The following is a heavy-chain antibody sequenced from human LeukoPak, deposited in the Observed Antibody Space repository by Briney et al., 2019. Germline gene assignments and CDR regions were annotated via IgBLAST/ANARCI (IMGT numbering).Heavy chain of an antibody. V-gene: IGHV1-2*02. J-gene: IGHJ4*02. D-gene: IGHD3-10*01. Sequence: ASVKVSCKASGYTFSTYYMHWVRQAPGQGLEWVGWINPNSGGTNYAQKFQGRVTMTRDTSISTAYMELSRLRSDDTAVYYCARESHYYGSGSYDYWGQGTLVTVSS. CDR3: ARESHYYGSGSYDY. CDR1: GYTFSTYY. CDR2: INPNSGGT.